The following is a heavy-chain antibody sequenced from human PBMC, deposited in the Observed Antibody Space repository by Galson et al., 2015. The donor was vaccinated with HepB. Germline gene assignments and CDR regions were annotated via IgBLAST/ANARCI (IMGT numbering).Heavy chain of an antibody. J-gene: IGHJ4*03. Sequence: SVKVSCKASGYIFTSYTMHWVRQAPGQRLEWMGWINAGNGNTKYSQKFQGRVTITRDTSASIAYMELSSLRSEDTAVYYCARYYYDSSGYFDYWGQGTLVTVSS. D-gene: IGHD3-22*01. CDR3: ARYYYDSSGYFDY. CDR1: GYIFTSYT. V-gene: IGHV1-3*01. CDR2: INAGNGNT.